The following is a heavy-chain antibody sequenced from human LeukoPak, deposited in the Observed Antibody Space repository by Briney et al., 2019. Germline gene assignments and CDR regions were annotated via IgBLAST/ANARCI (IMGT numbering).Heavy chain of an antibody. J-gene: IGHJ3*02. V-gene: IGHV1-8*01. CDR3: ARAKDIVVVVAATAAFDI. CDR1: GYTFTSYD. D-gene: IGHD2-15*01. Sequence: EASVKVSCKASGYTFTSYDINWVRQATGQGLEWMGWMNPNSGNTGYAQKFQGRVTMTRNTSISTAYMELSSLRSEDTAVYYCARAKDIVVVVAATAAFDIWGQGTMVTVSS. CDR2: MNPNSGNT.